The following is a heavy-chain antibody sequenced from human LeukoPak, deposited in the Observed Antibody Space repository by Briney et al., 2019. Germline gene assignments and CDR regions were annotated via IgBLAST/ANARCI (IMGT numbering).Heavy chain of an antibody. D-gene: IGHD6-13*01. CDR2: ISSSGSTI. J-gene: IGHJ6*03. CDR1: GFTFSSYE. Sequence: GGSLRLSCAASGFTFSSYEMNWVRQAPGKGLEWVSYISSSGSTIYYADSVKGRFTISRDNAKNSLYLQMNSLRAEDTAVYYCARFHSSSWYAYYYYYYMDVWGKGTTVTISS. CDR3: ARFHSSSWYAYYYYYYMDV. V-gene: IGHV3-48*03.